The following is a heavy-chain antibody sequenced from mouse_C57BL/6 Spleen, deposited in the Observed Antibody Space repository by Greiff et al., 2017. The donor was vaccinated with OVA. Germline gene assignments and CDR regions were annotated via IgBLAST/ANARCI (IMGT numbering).Heavy chain of an antibody. CDR2: ISYDGSN. V-gene: IGHV3-6*01. Sequence: EVQLQESGPGLVKPSQSLSLTCSVTGYSITSGYYWNWIRQFPGNKLEWMGYISYDGSNNYNPYLKNRISITRGTSKNQFFLKLNSVTTEDTATYYCARGGGSYYSNYGLFDYWGQGTTLTVSS. D-gene: IGHD2-5*01. CDR3: ARGGGSYYSNYGLFDY. J-gene: IGHJ2*01. CDR1: GYSITSGYY.